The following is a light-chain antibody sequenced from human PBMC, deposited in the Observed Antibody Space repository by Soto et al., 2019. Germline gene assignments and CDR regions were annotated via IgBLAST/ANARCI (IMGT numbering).Light chain of an antibody. V-gene: IGKV1-5*03. Sequence: DIQMTQSPSTLSASVGDRVTITCRASQSISSWLAWYQQKPGKAPRLLIYKASNLESGVPSRFSGSGSGTEFTLTISSLQPGDFATYYCQQYNNFSWTFGQGTKVDIK. CDR2: KAS. CDR3: QQYNNFSWT. J-gene: IGKJ1*01. CDR1: QSISSW.